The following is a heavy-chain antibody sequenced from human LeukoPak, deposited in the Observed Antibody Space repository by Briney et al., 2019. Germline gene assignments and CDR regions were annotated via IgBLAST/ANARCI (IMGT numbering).Heavy chain of an antibody. D-gene: IGHD2-15*01. Sequence: PGGSLTLSCAASGFPFSSNWMTWVRQSPGEGPEWVATIKQDGSEKYYVDSVKGRFTISRDNAENSLYLQMNSLRAEDTAVYYCTRDTGCPGGTCYSFYDYWGQGTLVTVSS. CDR3: TRDTGCPGGTCYSFYDY. J-gene: IGHJ4*02. V-gene: IGHV3-7*01. CDR1: GFPFSSNW. CDR2: IKQDGSEK.